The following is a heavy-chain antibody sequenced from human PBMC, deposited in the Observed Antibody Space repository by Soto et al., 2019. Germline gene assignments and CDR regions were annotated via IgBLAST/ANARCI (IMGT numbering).Heavy chain of an antibody. Sequence: GGSLRLSCAASGITISNYPMSWVSQAPGKGLDWVSGISGSGDRTYYADSAKGRFTISKDISKNSLSLQLDNLGVEDTAVYFCVKDDGGYPSTAPHWGQGTLVTVSS. CDR2: ISGSGDRT. J-gene: IGHJ1*01. CDR1: GITISNYP. CDR3: VKDDGGYPSTAPH. V-gene: IGHV3-23*01. D-gene: IGHD3-22*01.